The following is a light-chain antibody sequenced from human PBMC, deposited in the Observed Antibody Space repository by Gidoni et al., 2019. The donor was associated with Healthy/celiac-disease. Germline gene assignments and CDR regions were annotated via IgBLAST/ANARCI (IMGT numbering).Light chain of an antibody. CDR1: SSDVGGYNY. Sequence: QSALTQPPSAGSPGQSGTISCTGTSSDVGGYNYGSWYQQHPGKAPKLMIYEVSKRPSGVPDRFSGSKSGNTASLTVSGLQAEDEADYYCSSYAGSNNWVFGGGTKLTV. V-gene: IGLV2-8*01. CDR3: SSYAGSNNWV. J-gene: IGLJ3*02. CDR2: EVS.